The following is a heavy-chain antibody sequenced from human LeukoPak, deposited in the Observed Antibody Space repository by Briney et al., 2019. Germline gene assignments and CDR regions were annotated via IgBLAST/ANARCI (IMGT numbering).Heavy chain of an antibody. V-gene: IGHV4-34*01. CDR1: GGSFSGYY. Sequence: SETLSLTCAVYGGSFSGYYWSWIRQPPGKGLEWIGEINHSGSTNYNPSLKSRVTISVDTSKNQFSLKLSSVTAADTAVYYCARGRGFLGYFDYWGQGTPVTVSS. J-gene: IGHJ4*02. CDR2: INHSGST. CDR3: ARGRGFLGYFDY. D-gene: IGHD2/OR15-2a*01.